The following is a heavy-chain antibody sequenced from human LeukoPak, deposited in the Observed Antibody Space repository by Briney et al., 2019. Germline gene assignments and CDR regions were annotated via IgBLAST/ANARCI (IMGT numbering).Heavy chain of an antibody. Sequence: GESLKISCKGSGYSFTSYWIGWVRQMPGKGLEWMGIIYPGDSDTRYSPSFQGQVTISADKSISTAYLQWSSLKASDTAMYYCARHVFNYYDRSGYYYYYYYMDVWGKGTTVTVSS. CDR1: GYSFTSYW. CDR3: ARHVFNYYDRSGYYYYYYYMDV. D-gene: IGHD3-22*01. J-gene: IGHJ6*03. V-gene: IGHV5-51*01. CDR2: IYPGDSDT.